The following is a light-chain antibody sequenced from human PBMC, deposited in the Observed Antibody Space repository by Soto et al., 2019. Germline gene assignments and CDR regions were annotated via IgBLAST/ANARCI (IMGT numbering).Light chain of an antibody. CDR1: QSISNY. J-gene: IGKJ1*01. V-gene: IGKV1-39*01. Sequence: DIQMTQSPSSLSASVGDRVTITCRASQSISNYLNWYQQKPGKAPKLLIYAASSIQSGVPSRFSCSGSETDFTLTISSLQPDDSATYYCQQSFSPLWTFGQGTKVEV. CDR3: QQSFSPLWT. CDR2: AAS.